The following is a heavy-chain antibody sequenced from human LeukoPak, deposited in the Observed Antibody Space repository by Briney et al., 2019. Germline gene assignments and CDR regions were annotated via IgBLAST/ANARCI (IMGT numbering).Heavy chain of an antibody. CDR2: LSYDGSNN. V-gene: IGHV3-30-3*01. D-gene: IGHD6-19*01. J-gene: IGHJ3*02. Sequence: PGGSLRLSCAASGFTFSTSAMHWVRQAPGKGLEWVAVLSYDGSNNYYADSVKGRFTISRDNSKDTLYLQVNSLRAEDTAMYYCAREDSSDRCNAFDIWGQGTMVTVSS. CDR3: AREDSSDRCNAFDI. CDR1: GFTFSTSA.